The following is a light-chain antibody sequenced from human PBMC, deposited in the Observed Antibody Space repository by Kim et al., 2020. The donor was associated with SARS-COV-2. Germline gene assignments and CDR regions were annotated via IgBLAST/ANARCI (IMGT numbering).Light chain of an antibody. Sequence: EIVLTQSPGTLSLSPGERATLSCRASQTISSSYLAWYQQRPGQAPRLLIYAASTRATDIPDRFIGSGSGTDFTLTISRLEPEDFAVYYCQQYSRSLWTFGQGTKVDIK. CDR2: AAS. J-gene: IGKJ1*01. CDR1: QTISSSY. V-gene: IGKV3-20*01. CDR3: QQYSRSLWT.